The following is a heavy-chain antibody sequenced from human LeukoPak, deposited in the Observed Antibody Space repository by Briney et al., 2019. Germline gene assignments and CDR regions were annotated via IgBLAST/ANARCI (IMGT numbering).Heavy chain of an antibody. J-gene: IGHJ4*02. CDR1: GYSISSGYY. Sequence: SETLSLTCTVSGYSISSGYYWGWIRQPPGKGLEWIGSIYHSGSTYYNPSLKSRVTISVDTSKNQFSLKLSSVTAADTAVYYCARDRAARGYDYWGQGTLVTVSS. CDR3: ARDRAARGYDY. V-gene: IGHV4-38-2*02. CDR2: IYHSGST. D-gene: IGHD3-16*01.